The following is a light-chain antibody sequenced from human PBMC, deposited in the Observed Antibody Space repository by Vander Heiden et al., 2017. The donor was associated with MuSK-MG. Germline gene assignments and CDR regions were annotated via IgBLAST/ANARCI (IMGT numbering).Light chain of an antibody. CDR1: SSNIGNNA. V-gene: IGLV1-36*01. CDR2: YDD. CDR3: AAWDDSLNGVV. J-gene: IGLJ2*01. Sequence: QSVLTQPPSVSAAPRQRVTISCSGSSSNIGNNAVNWYQQLPGKAPKLLIYYDDLLPSGVSDRFSGSKSGTSASLAISGLQAEDEADYDCAAWDDSLNGVVFGGGTKLTVL.